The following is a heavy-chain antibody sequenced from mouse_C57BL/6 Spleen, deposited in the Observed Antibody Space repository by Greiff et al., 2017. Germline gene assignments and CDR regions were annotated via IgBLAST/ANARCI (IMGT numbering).Heavy chain of an antibody. V-gene: IGHV1-18*01. CDR2: INPNNGGT. D-gene: IGHD2-1*01. Sequence: EVQLVESGPELVKPGASVKIPCKASGYTFTDYNMDWVKQSHGKSLEWIGDINPNNGGTIYNQKFKGKATLTVDKSSSTAYMEPRSLTSEDTAVYYCARRDGKRAMDYWGQGTSVTVSS. CDR1: GYTFTDYN. CDR3: ARRDGKRAMDY. J-gene: IGHJ4*01.